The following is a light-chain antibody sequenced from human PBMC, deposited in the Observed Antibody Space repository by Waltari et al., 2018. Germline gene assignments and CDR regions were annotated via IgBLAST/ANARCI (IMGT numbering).Light chain of an antibody. CDR3: LFYMGSGIWV. J-gene: IGLJ3*02. CDR2: KSN. CDR1: SGSVSSTPY. V-gene: IGLV8-61*01. Sequence: QTVVTQEPSLSVSPGGTGTLTCALSSGSVSSTPYASRYQQTPGQAPRTLVYKSNSLSSGVPDRFSGSILGNKAALTITGAQADDDSDYYCLFYMGSGIWVFGGGTRLTVL.